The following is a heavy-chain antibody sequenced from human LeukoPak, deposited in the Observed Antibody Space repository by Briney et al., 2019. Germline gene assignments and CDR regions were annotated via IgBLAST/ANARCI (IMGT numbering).Heavy chain of an antibody. CDR3: ARVYDSSGYSPLTSLNLHGYQREHYGMDV. D-gene: IGHD3-22*01. CDR1: GFTFSSYA. V-gene: IGHV3-30-3*01. J-gene: IGHJ6*02. CDR2: ISYDGSNK. Sequence: GGSLRLSCAASGFTFSSYAMHWVRQAPGKGLEWVAVISYDGSNKYYADSVKGRFTISRDNSKNTLYLQMNSLRAEDTAVYYCARVYDSSGYSPLTSLNLHGYQREHYGMDVWGQGTTVTVSS.